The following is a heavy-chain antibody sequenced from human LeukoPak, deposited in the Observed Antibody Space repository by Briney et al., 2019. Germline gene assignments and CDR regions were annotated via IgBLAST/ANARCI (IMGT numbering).Heavy chain of an antibody. CDR1: GGSISSSNW. J-gene: IGHJ4*02. CDR3: AGPSRNDS. CDR2: IYHSGST. Sequence: SETLSLTCAVSGGSISSSNWWTWVRQPPGKGLEWIGEIYHSGSTNYNPSLKSRVTISLDKSKNQFSLKLSSVTAADTAVYYCAGPSRNDSWGQGTLVTVSS. V-gene: IGHV4-4*02. D-gene: IGHD1-14*01.